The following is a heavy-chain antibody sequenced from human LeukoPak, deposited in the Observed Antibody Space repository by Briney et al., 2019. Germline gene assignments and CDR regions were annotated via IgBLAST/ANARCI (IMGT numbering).Heavy chain of an antibody. Sequence: PSQTLSLTCTVSGGSISSGDYYWSWIRQHPGKGLEWIGYIYYSGSTYYNPSLKSRVTISVDTSKNQFSLKLSSVTAADTAVYYCARGRSNYGMDVWGQGTTVTVSS. CDR2: IYYSGST. J-gene: IGHJ6*02. CDR3: ARGRSNYGMDV. V-gene: IGHV4-31*03. CDR1: GGSISSGDYY.